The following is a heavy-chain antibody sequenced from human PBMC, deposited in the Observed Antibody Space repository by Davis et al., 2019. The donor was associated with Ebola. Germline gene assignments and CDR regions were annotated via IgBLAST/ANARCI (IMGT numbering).Heavy chain of an antibody. D-gene: IGHD2-8*02. V-gene: IGHV5-51*01. Sequence: GGSLRLSCKDSGFRFSSHWIAWVRQMPGKGLEWMGIIYPGDSDTRYSPSFEGQVTISADKSMKTAFLQWSSLKASDSGMYYCASLRRTITGMDDGFDIWGQGTMVTVSS. CDR2: IYPGDSDT. J-gene: IGHJ3*02. CDR1: GFRFSSHW. CDR3: ASLRRTITGMDDGFDI.